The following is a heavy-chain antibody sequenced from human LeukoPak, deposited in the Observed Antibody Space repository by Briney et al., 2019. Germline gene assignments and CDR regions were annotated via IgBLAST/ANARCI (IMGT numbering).Heavy chain of an antibody. D-gene: IGHD1-26*01. V-gene: IGHV1-2*02. CDR2: INPNSGGT. Sequence: ASVKVSCKASGGTFSSYAISWVRQAPGQGLEWMGWINPNSGGTNYAQKFQGRVTMTRDTSISTAYMELSRLRSDDTAVYYCARASGELHLGYWGQGTLVTVSS. CDR1: GGTFSSYA. CDR3: ARASGELHLGY. J-gene: IGHJ4*02.